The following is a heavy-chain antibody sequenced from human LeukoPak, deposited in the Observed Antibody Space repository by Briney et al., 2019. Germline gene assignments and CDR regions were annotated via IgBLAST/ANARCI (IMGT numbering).Heavy chain of an antibody. V-gene: IGHV3-11*01. CDR2: ITSSGSTT. D-gene: IGHD6-6*01. Sequence: GGSLRLSCAASGFTFRDYYFFWIRQGPGKGLEWVSYITSSGSTTYYADAVKGRFTITRDNSKNSLSLQMSGLRAEDTAVYYCVSAKRIARPIWGQGTLVTVSS. CDR1: GFTFRDYY. CDR3: VSAKRIARPI. J-gene: IGHJ4*02.